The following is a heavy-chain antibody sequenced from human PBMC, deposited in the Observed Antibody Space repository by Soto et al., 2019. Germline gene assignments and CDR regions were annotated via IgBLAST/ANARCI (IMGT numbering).Heavy chain of an antibody. CDR2: ISWDGEK. J-gene: IGHJ4*02. CDR1: GFSLNTRGVG. Sequence: QITLKESGPTLVKPTQTLTLTCTFSGFSLNTRGVGVGWIRQPPGKALEWLALISWDGEKRYRPSLKSRVTITKDTSESQVVLTMSSMDPVDTATYYYAHRRRDLLTEHYYFDCWGQGTLVTVSS. D-gene: IGHD3-9*01. V-gene: IGHV2-5*02. CDR3: AHRRRDLLTEHYYFDC.